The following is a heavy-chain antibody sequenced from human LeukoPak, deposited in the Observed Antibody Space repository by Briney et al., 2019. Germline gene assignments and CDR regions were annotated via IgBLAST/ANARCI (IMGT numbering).Heavy chain of an antibody. CDR1: GGSFSGYY. V-gene: IGHV4-34*01. D-gene: IGHD3-22*01. Sequence: PSETPSLTCAVYGGSFSGYYWSWIRQPPGKGLEWIGEINHSGSTNYNPSLKSRVTISVDTSKNQFSLKLSSVTAADTAVYYCASHADSSGYYYLISWGQGTLVTVSS. CDR2: INHSGST. CDR3: ASHADSSGYYYLIS. J-gene: IGHJ4*02.